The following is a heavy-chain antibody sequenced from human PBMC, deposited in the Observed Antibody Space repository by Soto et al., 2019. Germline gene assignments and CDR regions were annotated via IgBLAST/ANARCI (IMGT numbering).Heavy chain of an antibody. D-gene: IGHD3-3*01. J-gene: IGHJ6*02. CDR2: IIPIFGTA. V-gene: IGHV1-69*13. CDR1: GCTFSSYA. Sequence: RASVKVSCKASGCTFSSYAISWVRQARGQGLEWMGGIIPIFGTANYAQKFQGRVTITADESTSTAYMELSSLRSEDTAVYYCARDHSGQMNYDFWSGDFGMDVWGQGTTVTVS. CDR3: ARDHSGQMNYDFWSGDFGMDV.